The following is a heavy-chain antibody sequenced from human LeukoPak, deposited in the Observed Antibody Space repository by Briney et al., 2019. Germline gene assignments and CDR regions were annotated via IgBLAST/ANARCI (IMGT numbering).Heavy chain of an antibody. D-gene: IGHD2-2*01. V-gene: IGHV1-69*06. Sequence: SVKVSCKASGGTFSTYAISWVRQAPGQGLEWMGGIIPIFGTTNYAQKFQGRVTITADKSTTTVYMELSSLRSEDTAVYYCAKAGVVVPAALWFDYWGQGTLVTVSS. CDR1: GGTFSTYA. CDR2: IIPIFGTT. CDR3: AKAGVVVPAALWFDY. J-gene: IGHJ4*02.